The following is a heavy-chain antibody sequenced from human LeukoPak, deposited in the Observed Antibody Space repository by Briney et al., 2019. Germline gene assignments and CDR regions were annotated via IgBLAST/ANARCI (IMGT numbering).Heavy chain of an antibody. CDR2: INHSGST. V-gene: IGHV4-34*01. CDR3: ASTKYDFWSGYAFDI. CDR1: GGSFSGYY. D-gene: IGHD3-3*01. Sequence: PSETLSLACAVYGGSFSGYYWSWIRQPPGKGLEWIGEINHSGSTNYNPSLKSRVTISVDTSKNQFSLKLSSVTAADTAVYYCASTKYDFWSGYAFDIWGQGTMVTVSS. J-gene: IGHJ3*02.